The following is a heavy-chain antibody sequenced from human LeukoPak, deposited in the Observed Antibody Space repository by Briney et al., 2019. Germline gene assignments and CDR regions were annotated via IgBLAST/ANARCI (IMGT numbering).Heavy chain of an antibody. CDR2: ISGSGGST. D-gene: IGHD3-22*01. J-gene: IGHJ4*02. CDR1: EFTFSSYA. V-gene: IGHV3-23*01. Sequence: GGSLRLSCAASEFTFSSYAMSWVRQAPGKGLEWVSAISGSGGSTYYADSVKGRFTISRDNAKNSLYLQMNSLRAEDTAVYYCARELYDSSGGFDYWGQGTLVTVSS. CDR3: ARELYDSSGGFDY.